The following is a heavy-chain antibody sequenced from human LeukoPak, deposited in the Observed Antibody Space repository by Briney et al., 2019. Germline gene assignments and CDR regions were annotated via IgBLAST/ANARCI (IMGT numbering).Heavy chain of an antibody. Sequence: SETLSLTCTFSGGSISSYYWGWIRPPPGKGREWIGNIYFSGSASYNPSLKSRVTISVDTSKNQFSLKVSSVTTADTAVYYCARAPTWDRYYFDYWGQETLVTVSS. CDR3: ARAPTWDRYYFDY. V-gene: IGHV4-59*01. CDR2: IYFSGSA. CDR1: GGSISSYY. J-gene: IGHJ4*02. D-gene: IGHD1-26*01.